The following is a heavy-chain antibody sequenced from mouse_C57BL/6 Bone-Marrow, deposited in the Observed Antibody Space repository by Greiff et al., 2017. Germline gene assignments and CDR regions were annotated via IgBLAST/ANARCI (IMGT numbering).Heavy chain of an antibody. J-gene: IGHJ2*01. V-gene: IGHV5-4*01. CDR2: ISDGGSYT. CDR1: GFTFSSYA. D-gene: IGHD3-2*02. CDR3: ARDLRPYYFAY. Sequence: EVKLMESGGGLVKPGGSLKLSCAASGFTFSSYAMSWVRQTPEKRLAWVATISDGGSYTYYPDNVKGRFTISRDNAKNNMYLQMSHLKSEDTAMYYCARDLRPYYFAYWGQGTTLTVSS.